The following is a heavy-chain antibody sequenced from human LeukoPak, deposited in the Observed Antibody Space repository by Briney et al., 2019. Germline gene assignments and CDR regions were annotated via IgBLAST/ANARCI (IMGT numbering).Heavy chain of an antibody. CDR2: INPNSGDT. J-gene: IGHJ3*02. CDR1: GYTFTGYY. V-gene: IGHV1-2*02. Sequence: GASVKVSCKASGYTFTGYYMHWVRQAPGQGLEWMGWINPNSGDTNYAQKFQGRVTMTRDTSISTAYMELSRLRSDDTAVYYCARDDYGDSVGGAFDIWGQGTMVTVSS. CDR3: ARDDYGDSVGGAFDI. D-gene: IGHD4-17*01.